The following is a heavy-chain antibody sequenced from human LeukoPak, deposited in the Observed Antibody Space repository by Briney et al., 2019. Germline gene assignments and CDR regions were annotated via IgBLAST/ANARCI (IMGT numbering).Heavy chain of an antibody. Sequence: GGSLTLSCAVSGFSINNYWMTWYRQAPGKGLECVAHIKGDASEKYYLDSVKGRFTISRDNAKNSLYLQTNSLRAGDTAVYYCARQAGVTWGQGTLVTVSS. V-gene: IGHV3-7*01. J-gene: IGHJ5*02. CDR1: GFSINNYW. D-gene: IGHD6-19*01. CDR3: ARQAGVT. CDR2: IKGDASEK.